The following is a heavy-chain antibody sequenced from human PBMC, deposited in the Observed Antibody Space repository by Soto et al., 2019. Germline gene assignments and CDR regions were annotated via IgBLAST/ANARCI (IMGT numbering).Heavy chain of an antibody. CDR3: AREWSAAGHFYGMDV. CDR2: MNTNSDDT. V-gene: IGHV1-8*01. J-gene: IGHJ6*02. Sequence: ASVKVSCKTSGYTFTSYDINWVRQAPGQGLEWVGWMNTNSDDTRSAQKFRGRLALTRDKSMRAVYMKLSNLRPDDSAVYYCAREWSAAGHFYGMDVWGQGTTVTVSS. D-gene: IGHD6-13*01. CDR1: GYTFTSYD.